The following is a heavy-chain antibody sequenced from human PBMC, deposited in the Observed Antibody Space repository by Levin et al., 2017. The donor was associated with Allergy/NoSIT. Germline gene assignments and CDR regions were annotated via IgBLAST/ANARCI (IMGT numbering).Heavy chain of an antibody. Sequence: ASVKVSCKASGYTFTSYAMHWVRQAPGQRLEWMGWINAGNGNTKYSQKFQGRVTITRDTSASTAYMELSSLRSEDTAVYYCARDSHPYCGGDCYSRFWGQGTLVTVSS. CDR3: ARDSHPYCGGDCYSRF. V-gene: IGHV1-3*01. CDR1: GYTFTSYA. D-gene: IGHD2-21*02. J-gene: IGHJ4*02. CDR2: INAGNGNT.